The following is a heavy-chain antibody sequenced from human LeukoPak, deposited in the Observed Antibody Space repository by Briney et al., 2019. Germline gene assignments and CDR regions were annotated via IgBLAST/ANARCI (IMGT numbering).Heavy chain of an antibody. CDR1: GGSISSSNW. CDR3: AREPAYYDILTGYYLDYSDY. CDR2: IYHSGST. D-gene: IGHD3-9*01. Sequence: SETLSLTCAVSGGSISSSNWWSWVRQPPGKGLEWIGEIYHSGSTNYNPSLKSRLTMSVDTSKNQFSLKLSSVTAADTAVYYCAREPAYYDILTGYYLDYSDYWGQGTLVTVSS. V-gene: IGHV4-4*02. J-gene: IGHJ4*02.